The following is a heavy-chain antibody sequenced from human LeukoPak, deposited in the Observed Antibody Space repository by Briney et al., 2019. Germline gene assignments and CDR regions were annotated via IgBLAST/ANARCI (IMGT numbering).Heavy chain of an antibody. CDR1: GFTFSNYW. CDR2: IKQDGSDK. D-gene: IGHD3-22*01. J-gene: IGHJ6*02. Sequence: GGSLRLSCAASGFTFSNYWMSWVRQAPGKGLEWVANIKQDGSDKNYVDSVKGRFTISRDNAKNSLYLQMNSLRAEDTAVYYCASNLPLHYYYGSRGDYYYGIDVWGQGTTVTVSS. V-gene: IGHV3-7*03. CDR3: ASNLPLHYYYGSRGDYYYGIDV.